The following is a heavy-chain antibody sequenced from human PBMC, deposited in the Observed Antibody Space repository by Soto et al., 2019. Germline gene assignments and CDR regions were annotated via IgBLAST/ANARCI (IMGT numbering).Heavy chain of an antibody. CDR2: IYYSGST. Sequence: SETLSLTCTVSGGSISSYYWSWIRQPPGKGLEWIGYIYYSGSTYYYPSLKSRVTISVDTSKNQFSLKLSSVTAADTAVYYCARQEGSGGEYYYYYYGMDVWGQGTTVTVSS. V-gene: IGHV4-59*04. D-gene: IGHD6-25*01. CDR3: ARQEGSGGEYYYYYYGMDV. J-gene: IGHJ6*02. CDR1: GGSISSYY.